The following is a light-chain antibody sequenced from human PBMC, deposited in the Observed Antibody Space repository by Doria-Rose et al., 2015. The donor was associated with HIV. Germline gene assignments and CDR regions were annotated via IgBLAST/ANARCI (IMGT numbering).Light chain of an antibody. Sequence: TQSPGTLSLSPGERATLSCRASQSVSATYLAWYQQRPGQSRRLLIDGASSRATDIPDRFSGSGSGTDFTLTISRLEPEDFAVYYCHQYASSRTFGQGTKVEIK. CDR2: GAS. J-gene: IGKJ1*01. V-gene: IGKV3-20*01. CDR1: QSVSATY. CDR3: HQYASSRT.